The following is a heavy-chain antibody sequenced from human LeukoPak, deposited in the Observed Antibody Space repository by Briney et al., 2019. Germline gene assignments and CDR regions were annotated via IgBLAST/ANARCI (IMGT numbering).Heavy chain of an antibody. CDR2: ISGSGGST. CDR1: GFTFSSYA. V-gene: IGHV3-23*01. Sequence: GGSLRLSCAASGFTFSSYAMSWVRQAPGKGLEWVSAISGSGGSTYYADSVKGRFIISRDNSKNTLYLQMNSLRAEDTAVYYCAKGENDYGDYAVDYWGQGTLVTVSS. J-gene: IGHJ4*02. D-gene: IGHD4-17*01. CDR3: AKGENDYGDYAVDY.